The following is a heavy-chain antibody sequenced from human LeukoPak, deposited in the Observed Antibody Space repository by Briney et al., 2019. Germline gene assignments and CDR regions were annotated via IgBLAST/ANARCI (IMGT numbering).Heavy chain of an antibody. CDR2: ISGSGGST. CDR3: AKDLGVLWFGELDY. Sequence: GGSLRLSCTASGFTFGDYAMSWVRQAPGKGLEWVSGISGSGGSTYYADSVKGRFTISRDNSKNTLYLQMNSLRAEDTAVYYCAKDLGVLWFGELDYWGQGTLVTVSS. V-gene: IGHV3-23*01. D-gene: IGHD3-10*01. CDR1: GFTFGDYA. J-gene: IGHJ4*02.